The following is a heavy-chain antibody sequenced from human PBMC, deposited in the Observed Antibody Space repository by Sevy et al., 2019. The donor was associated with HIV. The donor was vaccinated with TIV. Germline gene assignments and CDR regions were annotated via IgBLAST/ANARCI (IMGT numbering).Heavy chain of an antibody. CDR2: IKSKTDGGTT. D-gene: IGHD2-15*01. Sequence: GGSLRLSCAASGFTFSNAWMSWVRQAPGKGLEWVGRIKSKTDGGTTDYAAPVKGRFTISSDDSKNTMYLQMNSLKTEDTAVYYCTTGPLVAVALYYYYGMDVWGQGTTVTVSS. V-gene: IGHV3-15*01. J-gene: IGHJ6*02. CDR1: GFTFSNAW. CDR3: TTGPLVAVALYYYYGMDV.